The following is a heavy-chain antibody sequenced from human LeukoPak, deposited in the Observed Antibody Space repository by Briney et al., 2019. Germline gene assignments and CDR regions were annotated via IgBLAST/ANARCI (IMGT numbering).Heavy chain of an antibody. D-gene: IGHD4-17*01. CDR3: ARGVGGDYPIYYYYYYMDV. Sequence: PSQTLSLTCAVSGGSISSGDYSWSWIRQPPGKGLEWIGYIYYSGSTYYNPSIKSRVTISVDTSKNQFSLKLSSVTAADTAVYYCARGVGGDYPIYYYYYYMDVWGKGTTVTVSS. J-gene: IGHJ6*03. CDR2: IYYSGST. CDR1: GGSISSGDYS. V-gene: IGHV4-30-4*07.